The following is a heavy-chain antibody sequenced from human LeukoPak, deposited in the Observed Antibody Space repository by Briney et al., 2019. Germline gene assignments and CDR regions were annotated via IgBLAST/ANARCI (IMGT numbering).Heavy chain of an antibody. CDR1: GGSISSYY. J-gene: IGHJ5*02. CDR2: IYYSGST. Sequence: SQTLSPTCTVSGGSISSYYWSWIRQPPGKGLEWIGYIYYSGSTNYNPSLKSRVTISVDTSKNQFSLKLSSVTAADTAVYYCARILFYSSSWYGLDPWGQGTLVTVSS. CDR3: ARILFYSSSWYGLDP. D-gene: IGHD6-13*01. V-gene: IGHV4-59*01.